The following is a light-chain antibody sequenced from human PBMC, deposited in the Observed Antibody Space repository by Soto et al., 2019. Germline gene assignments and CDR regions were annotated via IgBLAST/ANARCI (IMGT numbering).Light chain of an antibody. CDR2: GAS. Sequence: EIVMTQSPATLSVPPGERTTLSCRASQGVSNNLAWYQQKPGQGPRLLIYGASTRATGIPARFSGSGSATEFTLTISSLLSEDFAVYYCQQYNNWPPTFGQGTKVDIK. CDR1: QGVSNN. J-gene: IGKJ1*01. CDR3: QQYNNWPPT. V-gene: IGKV3-15*01.